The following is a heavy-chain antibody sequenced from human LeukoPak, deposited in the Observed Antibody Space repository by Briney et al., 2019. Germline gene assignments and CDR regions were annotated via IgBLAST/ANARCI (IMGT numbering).Heavy chain of an antibody. D-gene: IGHD3-22*01. CDR1: GFTVSGTY. V-gene: IGHV3-66*01. CDR3: ARGGYYDSSGRNFDY. J-gene: IGHJ4*02. Sequence: PGGSLRLSCAASGFTVSGTYMTWVRQAPGKGLEWVSIIYTGGTTYYADSVKGRFTISRDNSKNTLYLQMNSLRAEDTAVYYCARGGYYDSSGRNFDYWGQGTLVTVSS. CDR2: IYTGGTT.